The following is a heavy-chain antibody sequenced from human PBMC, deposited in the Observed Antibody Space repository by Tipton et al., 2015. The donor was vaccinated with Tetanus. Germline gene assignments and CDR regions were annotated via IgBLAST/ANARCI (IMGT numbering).Heavy chain of an antibody. J-gene: IGHJ5*02. CDR2: IYYSGST. Sequence: TLSLTCTVSGGSISSYYWSWIRQPPGKGLEWIGYIYYSGSTNYNPSLKSRVTISVDTSKNQFSLKLSSVTAADTAVYYCATPGAGDHGLWFDPWGQGTLVTVSS. D-gene: IGHD1-14*01. V-gene: IGHV4-59*12. CDR3: ATPGAGDHGLWFDP. CDR1: GGSISSYY.